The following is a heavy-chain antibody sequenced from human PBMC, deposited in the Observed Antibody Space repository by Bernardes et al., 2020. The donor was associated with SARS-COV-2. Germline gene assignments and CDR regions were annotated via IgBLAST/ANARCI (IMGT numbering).Heavy chain of an antibody. CDR2: IDWDDDK. Sequence: SGSTLLKPTQTLTLTCPFSWFSLSPSGMCVSWIRQPPGKALEWLALIDWDDDKYYSTSLKTRLTISKDTSKNQVVLTMTNMDPVDTATYYCARIAQSGSYDAFDYWGQGTLVTVSS. CDR1: WFSLSPSGMC. D-gene: IGHD1-26*01. V-gene: IGHV2-70*01. J-gene: IGHJ4*02. CDR3: ARIAQSGSYDAFDY.